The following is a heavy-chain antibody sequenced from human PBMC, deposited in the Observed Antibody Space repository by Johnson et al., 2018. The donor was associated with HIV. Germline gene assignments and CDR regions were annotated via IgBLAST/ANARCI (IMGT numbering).Heavy chain of an antibody. J-gene: IGHJ3*02. D-gene: IGHD3-22*01. CDR1: GFTFSSYG. CDR3: ARGGNYDDSSGYPHDAFDI. CDR2: MWYDGSNK. V-gene: IGHV3-30*19. Sequence: QVQLVESGGGVVQPGRSLRLSCAASGFTFSSYGMHWVRQAPGKGLEWVAGMWYDGSNKYYADSVKGRFTISRDNSKNTLYLQMNSLRAEDTAVYYCARGGNYDDSSGYPHDAFDIWGQGTMVTVSS.